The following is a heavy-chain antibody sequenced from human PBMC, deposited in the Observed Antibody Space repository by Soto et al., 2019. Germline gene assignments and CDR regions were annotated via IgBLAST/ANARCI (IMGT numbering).Heavy chain of an antibody. CDR2: LDESGDT. V-gene: IGHV4-4*02. D-gene: IGHD1-1*01. CDR1: GDSITNNFW. CDR3: AKNWRRSTGRYFDY. Sequence: PSETLSLTCTVSGDSITNNFWCTWVRQPPGKGLEWIGELDESGDTKYNPSLKSRVTMSVDKSKNQFSLTLNSVTAADTAVYYCAKNWRRSTGRYFDYWGRGTLVTVSS. J-gene: IGHJ4*02.